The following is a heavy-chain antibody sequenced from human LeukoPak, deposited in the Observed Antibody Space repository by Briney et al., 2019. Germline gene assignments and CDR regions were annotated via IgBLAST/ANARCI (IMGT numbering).Heavy chain of an antibody. CDR1: GYAFTGYY. J-gene: IGHJ4*02. CDR2: INPNSGGT. CDR3: ARVGGLEDFWSGYPPDFDY. V-gene: IGHV1-2*02. D-gene: IGHD3-3*01. Sequence: ASVKVSCKASGYAFTGYYMHWVRQAPGQGLEWMGWINPNSGGTNYAQKLQGRVTMTTDTSTSTAYMELRSLRSDDTAVYYCARVGGLEDFWSGYPPDFDYWGQGTLVTVSS.